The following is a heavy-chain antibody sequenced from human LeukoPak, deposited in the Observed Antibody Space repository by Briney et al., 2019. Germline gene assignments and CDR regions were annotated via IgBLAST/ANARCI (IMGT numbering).Heavy chain of an antibody. Sequence: ASVKVSCKASGYTFTSYVISWVRQAPGQGLEWMEWISAYNGNTNYAQKLQGRVTMTTDTSTSTAYMELRSLRSDDTAVYYCARARTMITFGGVRHAFDIWGQGTLVTVSS. J-gene: IGHJ3*02. CDR2: ISAYNGNT. V-gene: IGHV1-18*01. CDR3: ARARTMITFGGVRHAFDI. CDR1: GYTFTSYV. D-gene: IGHD3-16*01.